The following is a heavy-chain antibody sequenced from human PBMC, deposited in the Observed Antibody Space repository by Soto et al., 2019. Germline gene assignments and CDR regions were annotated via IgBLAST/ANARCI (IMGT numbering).Heavy chain of an antibody. Sequence: SVKVSCKASGGTFSSYTISWVRQAPGQGLEWMGRIIPILGIANYAQKFQGRVTITADKSTSTAYMELSSLRSEDTAVYYCARDQTKGFPDYWGQGTLVTVSS. CDR1: GGTFSSYT. J-gene: IGHJ4*02. CDR2: IIPILGIA. V-gene: IGHV1-69*04. CDR3: ARDQTKGFPDY.